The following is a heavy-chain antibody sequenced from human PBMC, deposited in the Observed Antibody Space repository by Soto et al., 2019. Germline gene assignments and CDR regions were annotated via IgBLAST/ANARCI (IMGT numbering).Heavy chain of an antibody. V-gene: IGHV4-34*01. D-gene: IGHD6-25*01. Sequence: SETLSLTCAVYGGSFSGYYWSWIRQPPGKGLEWIGEINHSGSTNYNPSLKSRVTISVDTSKNQFSLKLSSVTAADTAVYYCASGRIATVYYYYGMDVWGQGTTVT. CDR2: INHSGST. CDR3: ASGRIATVYYYYGMDV. CDR1: GGSFSGYY. J-gene: IGHJ6*02.